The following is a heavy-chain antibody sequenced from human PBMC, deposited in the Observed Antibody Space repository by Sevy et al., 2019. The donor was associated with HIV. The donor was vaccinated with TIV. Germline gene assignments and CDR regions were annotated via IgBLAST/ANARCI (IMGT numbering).Heavy chain of an antibody. V-gene: IGHV4-59*13. D-gene: IGHD1-26*01. CDR2: IQYSGTT. Sequence: SETLSLSCSFSGDFISTYYWTWIRQAPGKGVDWIGSIQYSGTTNYNPSLKSRVTISKDTSKNQFSLNLSSVTAADTALYFCARGFAIEGLYFDFWGQGILVTVSS. CDR1: GDFISTYY. CDR3: ARGFAIEGLYFDF. J-gene: IGHJ4*02.